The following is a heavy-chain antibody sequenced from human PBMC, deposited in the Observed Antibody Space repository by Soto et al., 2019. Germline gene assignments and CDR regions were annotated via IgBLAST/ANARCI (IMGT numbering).Heavy chain of an antibody. J-gene: IGHJ4*02. Sequence: GSLRLSCAAFGFTFSSYGMHWVRQAPGKGLEWVAVIWYDGSNKYYADSVKGRFTISRDNSKNTLYLQMNSLRAEDTAVYYCARDKNVLRYFDWLFPIDYWGQGTLVTVSS. D-gene: IGHD3-9*01. CDR2: IWYDGSNK. CDR3: ARDKNVLRYFDWLFPIDY. CDR1: GFTFSSYG. V-gene: IGHV3-33*01.